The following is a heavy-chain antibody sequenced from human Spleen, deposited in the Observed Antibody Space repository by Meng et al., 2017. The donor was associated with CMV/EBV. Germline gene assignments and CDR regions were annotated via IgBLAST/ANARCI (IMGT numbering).Heavy chain of an antibody. V-gene: IGHV3-21*01. J-gene: IGHJ4*02. CDR3: ARVVDDFWSGSYY. D-gene: IGHD3-3*01. CDR2: ITSSAGYI. Sequence: GESLKISCAASGFTFSRYIMNWVRQAPGKGLEWVSSITSSAGYIYYADSVKGRFTIFRDNANNSLYLQMNSLRADDTAVYYCARVVDDFWSGSYYWGQGTLVTVSS. CDR1: GFTFSRYI.